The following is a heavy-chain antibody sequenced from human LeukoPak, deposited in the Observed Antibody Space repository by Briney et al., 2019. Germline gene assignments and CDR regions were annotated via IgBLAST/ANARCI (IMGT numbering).Heavy chain of an antibody. CDR1: GGSVSSDTYY. J-gene: IGHJ4*02. CDR2: IYYSGIT. D-gene: IGHD3-3*01. V-gene: IGHV4-61*01. Sequence: SETLSLTCTVSGGSVSSDTYYWSWIRQPPGTGLEWIGYIYYSGITNYNPSLKSRVTISVDTSKNQFSVKLSSVTAADTAVHDCARDHFGVVSYWGQGTLVTVSS. CDR3: ARDHFGVVSY.